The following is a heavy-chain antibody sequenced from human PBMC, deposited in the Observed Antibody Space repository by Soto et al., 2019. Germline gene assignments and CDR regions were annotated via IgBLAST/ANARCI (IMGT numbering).Heavy chain of an antibody. D-gene: IGHD6-19*01. Sequence: GGSLRLSCAASGFTFISYSMNWGRQAPGKGLEWVSSISSSSYIYYADSVKGRFTISRDNAKNSLYLQMNSLRAEDTAVYYCARDIQWLGAFDIWGQGTMVTVSS. CDR3: ARDIQWLGAFDI. CDR1: GFTFISYS. V-gene: IGHV3-21*01. J-gene: IGHJ3*02. CDR2: ISSSSYI.